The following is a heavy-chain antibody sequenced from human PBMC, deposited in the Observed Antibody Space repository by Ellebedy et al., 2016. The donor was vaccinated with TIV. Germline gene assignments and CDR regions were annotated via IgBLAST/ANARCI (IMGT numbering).Heavy chain of an antibody. J-gene: IGHJ4*02. V-gene: IGHV4-39*01. CDR2: IYYSGST. CDR3: AAIQGGADY. D-gene: IGHD3-16*01. CDR1: GGSISSSSYY. Sequence: SETLSLXCTVSGGSISSSSYYCGWIRQPPGKGLEWIGSIYYSGSTYYNPSLKSRVTISVDTSKDQFSLKLSSVTAADTAVYYCAAIQGGADYWGQGTLVTVSS.